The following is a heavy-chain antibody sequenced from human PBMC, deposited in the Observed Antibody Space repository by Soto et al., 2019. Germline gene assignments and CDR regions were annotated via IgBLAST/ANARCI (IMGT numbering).Heavy chain of an antibody. CDR1: GYSISSGDYY. Sequence: SETLSLTCAVSGYSISSGDYYWSWIRQPPGKGLEWIGYIYYSGSTYYNPSLKSRVTISVDTSKNQFSLKLSSVTAADTAVYYCARDRGGAYDSSGYYNNWFDPWGQGTLVTVSS. D-gene: IGHD3-22*01. J-gene: IGHJ5*02. CDR3: ARDRGGAYDSSGYYNNWFDP. CDR2: IYYSGST. V-gene: IGHV4-30-4*01.